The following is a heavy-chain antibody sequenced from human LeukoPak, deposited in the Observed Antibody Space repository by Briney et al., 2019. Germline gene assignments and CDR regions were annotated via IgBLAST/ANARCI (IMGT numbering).Heavy chain of an antibody. J-gene: IGHJ6*04. D-gene: IGHD2-15*01. CDR3: ARGCSGFGVYGMDV. V-gene: IGHV3-74*01. CDR2: INPDGSAP. Sequence: GGSLRLSCTASGFTFSTSWMHWVRQAPGEGLVWVSRINPDGSAPTYADSVKGRFTISRDTAKNTLFLQMSSLRAEDTAVYFCARGCSGFGVYGMDVWGKGTTVTVSS. CDR1: GFTFSTSW.